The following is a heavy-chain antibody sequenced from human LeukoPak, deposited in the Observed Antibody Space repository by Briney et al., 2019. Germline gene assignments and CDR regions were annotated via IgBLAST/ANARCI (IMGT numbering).Heavy chain of an antibody. CDR1: GFTFSSYA. CDR2: ISYDGSNK. CDR3: ARAVSSGYYNLYFDY. V-gene: IGHV3-30-3*01. J-gene: IGHJ4*02. D-gene: IGHD3-3*01. Sequence: GGSLRLSCAASGFTFSSYAMHWVRQAPGKGLEWVAVISYDGSNKYYADSVKGRFTISRDSSNNTLYLQMNSLRAEDTAVYYSARAVSSGYYNLYFDYWGQGTLVTVSS.